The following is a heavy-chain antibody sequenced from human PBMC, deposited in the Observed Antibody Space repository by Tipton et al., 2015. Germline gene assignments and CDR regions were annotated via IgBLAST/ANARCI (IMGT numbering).Heavy chain of an antibody. J-gene: IGHJ5*02. D-gene: IGHD2-15*01. CDR3: ARGGNNWFDP. CDR2: TFYSGTT. CDR1: GDSTSSHY. V-gene: IGHV4-59*08. Sequence: TLSLTCTVSGDSTSSHYWSWIRQSPGKGPEWIGHTFYSGTTYYDPSLKSRVTISVDRSKSQFSLNLSSVIATDTAVYYCARGGNNWFDPWGQGTLVTVSS.